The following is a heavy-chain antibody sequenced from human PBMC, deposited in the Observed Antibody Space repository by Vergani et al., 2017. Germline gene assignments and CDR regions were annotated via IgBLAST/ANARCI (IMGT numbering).Heavy chain of an antibody. J-gene: IGHJ2*01. CDR3: ARGRITMVRGVMRYFDL. V-gene: IGHV4-34*02. D-gene: IGHD3-10*01. Sequence: QVQLQQWGAGVVKPSGTLSLTCAVFGESFSSFYWSWIRQPPGKGLEWIGEINNDGHTNYNPSLESRVTVSRDTAKNQFSLNLMSVTAADTAMYYCARGRITMVRGVMRYFDLWGRGTLVTVSS. CDR2: INNDGHT. CDR1: GESFSSFY.